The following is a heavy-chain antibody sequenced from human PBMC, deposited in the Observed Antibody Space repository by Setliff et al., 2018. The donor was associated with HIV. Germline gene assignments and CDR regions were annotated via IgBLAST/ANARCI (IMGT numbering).Heavy chain of an antibody. CDR3: SNWNTTIDEDA. CDR1: GYSIGSGSF. Sequence: PSETLSLTCAVSGYSIGSGSFWGWIRQPPGKGLEWIATIPHNGGTYYNPDPSLTGRVTISLDTSKNQFSLKMTSVTAADTALYYCSNWNTTIDEDAWGQGTLVTVSS. D-gene: IGHD5-18*01. J-gene: IGHJ5*02. V-gene: IGHV4-38-2*01. CDR2: IPHNGGT.